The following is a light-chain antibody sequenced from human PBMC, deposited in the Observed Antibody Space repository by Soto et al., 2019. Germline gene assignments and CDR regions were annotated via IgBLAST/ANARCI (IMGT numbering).Light chain of an antibody. CDR3: ASWDVSLSAV. J-gene: IGLJ3*02. CDR2: RND. V-gene: IGLV1-47*01. Sequence: QSVLTQPPSASGTPGQRVTISCSGSSSNIGTKFVYWYKQLPGTAPKLLIFRNDQRPSGVPDRFSGSKSGTSASLAINGLRFEDEADYYCASWDVSLSAVFGGGTQLTVL. CDR1: SSNIGTKF.